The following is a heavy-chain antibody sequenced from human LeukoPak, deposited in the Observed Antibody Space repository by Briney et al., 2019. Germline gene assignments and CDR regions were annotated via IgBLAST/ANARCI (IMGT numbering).Heavy chain of an antibody. D-gene: IGHD6-19*01. CDR1: GYTFTSYG. V-gene: IGHV1-8*02. Sequence: ASVKVSCKASGYTFTSYGISWVPQATGQGLEWMGWMNPNSGNTGYAQKFQGRVTMTRNTSISTAYMELSSLRSEDTAVYYCAREYSSGWPKGFDYWGQGTLVTVSS. J-gene: IGHJ4*02. CDR2: MNPNSGNT. CDR3: AREYSSGWPKGFDY.